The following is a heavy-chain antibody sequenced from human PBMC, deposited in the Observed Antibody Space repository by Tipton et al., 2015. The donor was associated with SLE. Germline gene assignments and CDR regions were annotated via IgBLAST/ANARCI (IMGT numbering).Heavy chain of an antibody. CDR2: VYYSGNI. J-gene: IGHJ5*02. CDR1: GGSISSYD. CDR3: ARSALSGSYYWFDP. Sequence: LRLSCTVSGGSISSYDWSWIRQPPGKQLEWIGYVYYSGNINYNPSLKSRVTISVDTSQNQFSLKLNSVTAADTAVYYCARSALSGSYYWFDPWGQGSLVTVSS. V-gene: IGHV4-59*01. D-gene: IGHD1-26*01.